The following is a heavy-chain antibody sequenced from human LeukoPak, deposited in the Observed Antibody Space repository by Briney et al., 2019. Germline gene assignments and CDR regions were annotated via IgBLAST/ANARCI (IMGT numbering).Heavy chain of an antibody. D-gene: IGHD3-22*01. J-gene: IGHJ5*02. CDR3: AKIFHTDGYYLGEHLFDA. Sequence: GGSLRLSCAASGFTFDNYAMSWVRQAPGKGPEWLSAISGSGGSTTDADSVKGRFTTSRDNSKSTLYLQMNSLRAEDTAIYYCAKIFHTDGYYLGEHLFDAWGQGTLVTVSS. V-gene: IGHV3-23*01. CDR1: GFTFDNYA. CDR2: ISGSGGST.